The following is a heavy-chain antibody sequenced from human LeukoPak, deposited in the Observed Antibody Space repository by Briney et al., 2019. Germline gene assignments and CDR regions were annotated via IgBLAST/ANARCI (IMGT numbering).Heavy chain of an antibody. Sequence: PETPYDICAVSGYSISIGYYWGWIRQPPGKGLEWIGSIYHGGGTYFNPSLKSRVTMSVDTSKNQFSLKLRSVTAADTAVYYCARDNGLRQLHWFDPWGQG. J-gene: IGHJ5*02. CDR2: IYHGGGT. V-gene: IGHV4-38-2*02. CDR1: GYSISIGYY. CDR3: ARDNGLRQLHWFDP. D-gene: IGHD1-1*01.